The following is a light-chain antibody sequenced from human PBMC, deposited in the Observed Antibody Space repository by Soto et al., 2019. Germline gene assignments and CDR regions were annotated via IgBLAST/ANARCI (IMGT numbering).Light chain of an antibody. V-gene: IGLV2-8*01. CDR3: CSYAGNSDYV. CDR2: EVT. Sequence: QSALTQPPSASGSPGQSVTISCTGTSSDVGGYNSVSWYQQHPGKAPKVMIFEVTKRPSGVPDRFSGSKSGNTASLTVSGLQAEDEADYYCCSYAGNSDYVFGTGTKVTVL. CDR1: SSDVGGYNS. J-gene: IGLJ1*01.